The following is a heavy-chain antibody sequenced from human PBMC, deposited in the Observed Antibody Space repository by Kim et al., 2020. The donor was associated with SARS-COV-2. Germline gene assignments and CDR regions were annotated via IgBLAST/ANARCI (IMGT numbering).Heavy chain of an antibody. CDR2: ISYDGSHK. CDR3: ATDLAQLLASRYFYVMD. Sequence: GGSLRLSCAASGFTFRNYALHWVRQAPGKGPEWVSVISYDGSHKYYADTVRGRFTISRDNSKDTLYLHINSLRIDDTGLYDCATDLAQLLASRYFYVMD. V-gene: IGHV3-30-3*01. J-gene: IGHJ6*01. D-gene: IGHD6-19*01. CDR1: GFTFRNYA.